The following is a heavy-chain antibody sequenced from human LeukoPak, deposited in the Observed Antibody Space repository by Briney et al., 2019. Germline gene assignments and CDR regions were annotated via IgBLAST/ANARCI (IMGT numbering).Heavy chain of an antibody. D-gene: IGHD3-10*01. CDR1: GGSISSSSYY. J-gene: IGHJ4*02. CDR3: ARSLILIGRYYFDY. V-gene: IGHV4-39*01. CDR2: IYYSGST. Sequence: SETLSLTCTVSGGSISSSSYYWGWIRQPPGKGLEWIGSIYYSGSTYYNPSHKSRVTISVDTSKNQFSPKLSSVTAADTAVYYCARSLILIGRYYFDYWGQGTLVTVSS.